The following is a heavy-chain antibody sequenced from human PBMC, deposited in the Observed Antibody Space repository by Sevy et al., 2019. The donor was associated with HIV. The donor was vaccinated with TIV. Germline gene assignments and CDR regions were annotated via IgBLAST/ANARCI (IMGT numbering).Heavy chain of an antibody. Sequence: GGPLRLSCAASGFTFSSYWMSWVRQAPGKGLEWVATMKQDGSDKYYVDSVKGRCTFSTDNAKNSLYLQMNSLRAEDSAVFYCVREGWGGFSYSLDFWGQGTLVTVSS. CDR1: GFTFSSYW. J-gene: IGHJ4*02. D-gene: IGHD5-18*01. V-gene: IGHV3-7*01. CDR3: VREGWGGFSYSLDF. CDR2: MKQDGSDK.